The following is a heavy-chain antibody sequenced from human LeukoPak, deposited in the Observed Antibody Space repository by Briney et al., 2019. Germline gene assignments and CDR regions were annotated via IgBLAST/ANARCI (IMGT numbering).Heavy chain of an antibody. CDR2: ISPNSGGT. V-gene: IGHV1-2*02. CDR1: GYTFTDYC. Sequence: EASVKVSCKASGYTFTDYCIHWVRQAPGRGLEWMGWISPNSGGTHYAQKFQGRVTMTRDTSISTAYMELSRLRSDDTAVYYCATLGYFDTTRGYMDVWGKGTTVTVSS. D-gene: IGHD3-9*01. J-gene: IGHJ6*03. CDR3: ATLGYFDTTRGYMDV.